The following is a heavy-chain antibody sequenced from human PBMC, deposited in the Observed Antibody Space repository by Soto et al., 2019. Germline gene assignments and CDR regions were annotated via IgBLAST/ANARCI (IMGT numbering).Heavy chain of an antibody. D-gene: IGHD5-12*01. CDR3: AQHDSGSGKGIDY. V-gene: IGHV3-23*01. J-gene: IGHJ4*02. CDR1: GFSFSACS. Sequence: GGSLRLSCAASGFSFSACSMSWVRQAPGRGLEWVSVIGGDAATTFYADSVRGRFTISRVNSRNTVYLQMNSLRAEDTAVYYCAQHDSGSGKGIDYWGQGTLVTVSS. CDR2: IGGDAATT.